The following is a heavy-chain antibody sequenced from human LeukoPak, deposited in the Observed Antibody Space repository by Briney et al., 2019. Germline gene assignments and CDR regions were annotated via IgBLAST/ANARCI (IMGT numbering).Heavy chain of an antibody. J-gene: IGHJ3*01. CDR3: ARERVDYYDASAGADSFDF. CDR2: ITSSSTYT. D-gene: IGHD3-22*01. V-gene: IGHV3-11*05. Sequence: GGSLRLSCTASGFTFSNYARSWIRQAPGKGLEWVSYITSSSTYTNYADSVKGRFTISRDNGRISLFLQMNSLRVDDTAVYYCARERVDYYDASAGADSFDFWGQGTMVTVSS. CDR1: GFTFSNYA.